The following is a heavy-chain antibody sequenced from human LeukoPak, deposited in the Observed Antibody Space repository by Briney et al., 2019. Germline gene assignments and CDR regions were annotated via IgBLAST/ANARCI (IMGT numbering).Heavy chain of an antibody. D-gene: IGHD5-18*01. CDR2: ISYDGNNK. CDR1: GFTFSSYA. CDR3: ARARGVDTAMVCNY. V-gene: IGHV3-30-3*01. Sequence: GGSLRLSCAASGFTFSSYAMHWVRQAPGKGLEWVAVISYDGNNKYYADSVKGRFTISRDNSKNALYLQMNSLRAEDTAVYYCARARGVDTAMVCNYWGQGTLVTVSS. J-gene: IGHJ4*02.